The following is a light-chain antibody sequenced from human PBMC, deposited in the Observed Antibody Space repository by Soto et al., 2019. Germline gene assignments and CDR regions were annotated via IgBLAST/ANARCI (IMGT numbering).Light chain of an antibody. CDR2: DAY. CDR1: QSFRGL. J-gene: IGKJ5*01. V-gene: IGKV3-11*01. Sequence: EVVLTQSPVTLSLSPGQRATLSCRASQSFRGLLAWYQQKPGQAPRLLIYDAYNRATGIPPRFSGSGSGTDFTLTISSLVPEDSAVYYCQQRHMWPITFGQGTRLEIK. CDR3: QQRHMWPIT.